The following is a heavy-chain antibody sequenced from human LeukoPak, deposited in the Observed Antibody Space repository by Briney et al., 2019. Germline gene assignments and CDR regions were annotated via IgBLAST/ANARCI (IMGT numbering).Heavy chain of an antibody. D-gene: IGHD2-2*01. CDR1: GGSITSGDYY. Sequence: SQTLSLTCTVSGGSITSGDYYWSWTRQPPGRCLEWIWSIYYSGSTYYNPSLKSRFTISVDTSKNQFSLRLSSVTAADTAVYYCARYVPAATGLTENDAFDIWGQGTMVIVSS. CDR3: ARYVPAATGLTENDAFDI. J-gene: IGHJ3*02. CDR2: IYYSGST. V-gene: IGHV4-30-4*01.